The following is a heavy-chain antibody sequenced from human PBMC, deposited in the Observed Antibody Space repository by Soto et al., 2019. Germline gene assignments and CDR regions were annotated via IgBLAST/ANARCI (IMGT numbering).Heavy chain of an antibody. J-gene: IGHJ3*02. CDR2: IYYSGST. Sequence: PSETLSLTCTVSGGSISSSSYYWGWIRQPPGKGLEWIGSIYYSGSTYYNPSLKSRVTISVDTSKNQFSLKLSSVTAADTAVYYCARQDDILTGGSFDIWGQGTMVTVSS. CDR3: ARQDDILTGGSFDI. V-gene: IGHV4-39*01. D-gene: IGHD3-9*01. CDR1: GGSISSSSYY.